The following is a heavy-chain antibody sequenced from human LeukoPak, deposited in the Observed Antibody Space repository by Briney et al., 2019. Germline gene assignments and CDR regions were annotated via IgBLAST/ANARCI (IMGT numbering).Heavy chain of an antibody. V-gene: IGHV1-69*04. CDR2: IIPILGIA. Sequence: ASVKVSCKASGGTFSSYAISWVRQAPGQGLEWMGRIIPILGIANYAQKFQGRVTITADKSTSTAYMELRSLRSDDTAVYYCASIDCSSTSCRAAPASPLDYWGQGTLVTVSS. CDR3: ASIDCSSTSCRAAPASPLDY. J-gene: IGHJ4*02. D-gene: IGHD2-2*01. CDR1: GGTFSSYA.